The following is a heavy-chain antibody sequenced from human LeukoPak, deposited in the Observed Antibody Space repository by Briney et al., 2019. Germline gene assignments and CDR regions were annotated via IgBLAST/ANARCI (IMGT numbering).Heavy chain of an antibody. D-gene: IGHD3-22*01. Sequence: SETLSLTCTVSGGSISSSSYYWGWIRQPPGKGLEWIGSIYYSGSTYYNPPLKSRVTISVDTSKNQFSLKLSSVTAADTAVYYCARHLGSYYDSSGYYWTDYWGQGTLVTVSS. CDR2: IYYSGST. CDR3: ARHLGSYYDSSGYYWTDY. CDR1: GGSISSSSYY. J-gene: IGHJ4*02. V-gene: IGHV4-39*01.